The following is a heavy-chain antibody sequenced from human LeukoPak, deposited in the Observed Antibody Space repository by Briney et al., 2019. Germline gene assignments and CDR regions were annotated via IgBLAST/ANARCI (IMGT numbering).Heavy chain of an antibody. CDR3: ARGPTYSSYWYFDL. CDR2: IYHSGST. Sequence: PSETLSLTCTVSGGSISSTSDYWGWIRQPPGKGLEWIGYIYHSGSTYYNPSLKSRVTISVDRSKNQFSLKLSSVTAADTAVYYCARGPTYSSYWYFDLWGRGTLVTVSS. CDR1: GGSISSTSDY. J-gene: IGHJ2*01. V-gene: IGHV4-39*07. D-gene: IGHD4-11*01.